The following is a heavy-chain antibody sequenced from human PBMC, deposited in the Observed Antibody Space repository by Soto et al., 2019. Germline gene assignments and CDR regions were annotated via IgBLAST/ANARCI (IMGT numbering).Heavy chain of an antibody. CDR2: ISYGEIYK. CDR1: GFTFRSYN. CDR3: TRRRDLTAMDPLDY. Sequence: GGSLRLSCAASGFTFRSYNMNWVRQAPGKGLEWVAIISYGEIYKYYADSVKGRFTISRDDSLRMSYLQMNSLKTEDTAVYYCTRRRDLTAMDPLDYWGQGTLVTVSS. J-gene: IGHJ4*02. V-gene: IGHV3-30*03. D-gene: IGHD5-18*01.